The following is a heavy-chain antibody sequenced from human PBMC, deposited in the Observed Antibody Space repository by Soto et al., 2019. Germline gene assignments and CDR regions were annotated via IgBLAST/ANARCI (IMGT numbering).Heavy chain of an antibody. CDR3: ARDPGSSWYASY. D-gene: IGHD6-13*01. CDR1: GFTFSSYS. Sequence: PGGSLRLSCAASGFTFSSYSMNWVRQAPGKGLEWVSSISSSSSYIYYADSVKGRFTISRDNAKNSLYLQMNSLRAEDTAVYYCARDPGSSWYASYWGQGTLVTISS. V-gene: IGHV3-21*01. CDR2: ISSSSSYI. J-gene: IGHJ4*02.